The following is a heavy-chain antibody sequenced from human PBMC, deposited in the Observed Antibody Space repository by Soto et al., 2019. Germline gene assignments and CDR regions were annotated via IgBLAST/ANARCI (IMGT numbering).Heavy chain of an antibody. CDR2: IYYSGST. Sequence: QVQLQESGPGLVKPSQTLSLTCTVSGGSISSGGYYWSWIRQHPGKGLEWIGYIYYSGSTYYNPSLKSRVTISVYTSKNQFSLKLSSVTAAGTAVYYCARTYGDHVRYFDYWGQGTLVTVSS. CDR1: GGSISSGGYY. CDR3: ARTYGDHVRYFDY. V-gene: IGHV4-31*03. J-gene: IGHJ4*02. D-gene: IGHD4-17*01.